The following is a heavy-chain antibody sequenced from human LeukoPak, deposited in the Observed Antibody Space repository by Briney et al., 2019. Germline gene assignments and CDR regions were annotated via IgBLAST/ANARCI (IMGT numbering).Heavy chain of an antibody. J-gene: IGHJ4*02. CDR2: IYHTGST. V-gene: IGHV4-4*02. D-gene: IGHD4-17*01. CDR3: ARGRRVGDYDY. CDR1: GGSISSTNW. Sequence: SETLSLACAVSGGSISSTNWWSWVRQPPGKGLEWIGEIYHTGSTNYNPSLKSRVTISVDKSKNQFSLKLSSVTAADTAVYYCARGRRVGDYDYWGQGTLVTVSS.